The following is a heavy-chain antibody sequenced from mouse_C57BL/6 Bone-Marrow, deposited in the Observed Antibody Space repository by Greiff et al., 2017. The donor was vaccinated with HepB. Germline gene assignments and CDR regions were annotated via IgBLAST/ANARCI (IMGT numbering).Heavy chain of an antibody. J-gene: IGHJ4*01. CDR3: ARGELPRARDY. CDR2: INYDGSST. D-gene: IGHD5-5*01. V-gene: IGHV5-16*01. Sequence: EVKLVESEGGLVQPGSSMKLSCTASGFTFSDYYMTWVRQIPEKGLEWVANINYDGSSTYYLDSLKSRFTISRDNAKNSLYLQMSRLKSEDTATYYCARGELPRARDYWGQGTAVTVSA. CDR1: GFTFSDYY.